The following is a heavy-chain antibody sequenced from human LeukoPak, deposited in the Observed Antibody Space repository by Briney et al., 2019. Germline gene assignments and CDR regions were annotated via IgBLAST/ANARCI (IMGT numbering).Heavy chain of an antibody. J-gene: IGHJ6*02. CDR1: GFSFNNYA. CDR3: AKISGWYEGMDV. Sequence: GGSLRLSCSASGFSFNNYAMSWIRQAPGKGLTWVSLVSPAYGRTYYADSVKGRFTISRDNSNNMLSLYMSSLRADDTAVYYCAKISGWYEGMDVWGQGTTVTVSS. CDR2: VSPAYGRT. D-gene: IGHD6-19*01. V-gene: IGHV3-23*01.